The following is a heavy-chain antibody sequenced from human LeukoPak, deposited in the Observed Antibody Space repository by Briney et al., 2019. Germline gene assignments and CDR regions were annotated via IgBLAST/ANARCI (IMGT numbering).Heavy chain of an antibody. V-gene: IGHV3-23*01. J-gene: IGHJ5*02. CDR2: ISGSGGST. Sequence: GGSLRLSCAASGFTFSSYAMSWVRQAPGKGLEWVSAISGSGGSTYYADSVKGRFTISRDNAKNSLYLQMNSLRAEDTALYYCARDHRGDSSSWYVDWFDPWGQGTLVTVSS. CDR1: GFTFSSYA. D-gene: IGHD6-13*01. CDR3: ARDHRGDSSSWYVDWFDP.